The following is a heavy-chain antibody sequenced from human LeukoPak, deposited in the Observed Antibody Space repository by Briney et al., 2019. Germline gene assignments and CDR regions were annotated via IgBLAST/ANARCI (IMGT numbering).Heavy chain of an antibody. J-gene: IGHJ4*02. CDR1: GDSISSYH. D-gene: IGHD1-7*01. CDR2: ISYRGNT. CDR3: ARITKLLNGDCFGY. V-gene: IGHV4-59*01. Sequence: PSETLSLTCNVSGDSISSYHWTWIRQPPGKGLEWIGYISYRGNTNYNTSLKSRVTMSVDTPRNQFSLSLSSVTAADTAVYYCARITKLLNGDCFGYWGQGTLVTVSS.